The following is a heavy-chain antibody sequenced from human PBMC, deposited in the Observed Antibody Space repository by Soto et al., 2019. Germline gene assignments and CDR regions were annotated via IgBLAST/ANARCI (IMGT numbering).Heavy chain of an antibody. J-gene: IGHJ4*02. Sequence: QVQLQESGPGLVKPSQTLSLTCTVSGGSISSGGYYWSWIRQHPGKGLEWIGYIYYSGSTYYNPSPKSRVTVSVDTSKNQFPLKLSSVTAAATAVYYCARELAVGSSSMYYFDYWGQGTLVTVSS. CDR2: IYYSGST. D-gene: IGHD6-6*01. CDR1: GGSISSGGYY. V-gene: IGHV4-31*03. CDR3: ARELAVGSSSMYYFDY.